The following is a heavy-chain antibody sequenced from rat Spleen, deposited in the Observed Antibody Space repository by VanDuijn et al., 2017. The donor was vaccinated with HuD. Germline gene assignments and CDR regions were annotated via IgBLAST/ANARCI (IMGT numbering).Heavy chain of an antibody. CDR1: GFSLSNYG. Sequence: QVQLKESGPGLVQPSQTLSLTCTVSGFSLSNYGVIWVRQPPGKGLEWMGVIWGNGDANYNSALKSRLRISRDTSKSQVFLKMNNLQTEDTAMYFCARADTLAAMGHYWGQGVMATVSS. CDR3: ARADTLAAMGHY. D-gene: IGHD1-2*01. J-gene: IGHJ2*01. CDR2: IWGNGDA. V-gene: IGHV2S61*01.